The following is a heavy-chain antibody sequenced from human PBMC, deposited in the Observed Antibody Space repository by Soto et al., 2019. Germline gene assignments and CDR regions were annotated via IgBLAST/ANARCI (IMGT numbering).Heavy chain of an antibody. V-gene: IGHV5-10-1*01. D-gene: IGHD2-15*01. Sequence: GESLKISCKGSGYSFTSYWISWVRQMPGKGLEWMGRIDPSDSYTNYSPSFQGHVTISADKSTSTAYLQWSSLKASDTAMYYCARPTMYCSGGSCFYGMDVWGQGTTVTVSS. J-gene: IGHJ6*02. CDR2: IDPSDSYT. CDR1: GYSFTSYW. CDR3: ARPTMYCSGGSCFYGMDV.